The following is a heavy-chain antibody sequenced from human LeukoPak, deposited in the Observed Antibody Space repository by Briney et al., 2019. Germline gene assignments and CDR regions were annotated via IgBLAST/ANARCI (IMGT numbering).Heavy chain of an antibody. CDR3: ARDFDRAGDYHHFDF. D-gene: IGHD3-9*01. Sequence: GGSLRLSCAASGFTFSSYAMSWVRQAPGKGLEWVSGISGSDGSTDYADSVKGRFTISRDNAKNSLYLQMDSLRAEDTAVYYCARDFDRAGDYHHFDFWGQGTLVTVSS. J-gene: IGHJ4*02. CDR1: GFTFSSYA. CDR2: ISGSDGST. V-gene: IGHV3-23*01.